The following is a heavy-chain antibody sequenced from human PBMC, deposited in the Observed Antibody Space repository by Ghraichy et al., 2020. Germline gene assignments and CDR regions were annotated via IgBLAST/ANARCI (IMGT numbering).Heavy chain of an antibody. CDR3: ARVGRESSGDTIDAFDI. J-gene: IGHJ3*02. CDR2: ISAYNGNT. V-gene: IGHV1-18*01. CDR1: GYTFTSYG. D-gene: IGHD6-19*01. Sequence: ASVKVSCKASGYTFTSYGISWVRQAPGQGLEWMGWISAYNGNTNYAQKLQGRVTMTTDTSTSTAYMELRSLRSDDTAVYYCARVGRESSGDTIDAFDIWGQGTMVTVSS.